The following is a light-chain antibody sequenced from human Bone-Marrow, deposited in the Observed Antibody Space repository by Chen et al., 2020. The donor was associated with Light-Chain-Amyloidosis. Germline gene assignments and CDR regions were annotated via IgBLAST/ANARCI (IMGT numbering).Light chain of an antibody. J-gene: IGLJ1*01. V-gene: IGLV2-14*01. CDR2: EVT. CDR1: SSDVGGDNH. CDR3: SSDTITNTLV. Sequence: QSALTQPASVSGSPGQSFTISCTGTSSDVGGDNHVSWYQQHPDKAPKLMIYEVTNRPSWVPDRCSGSKSDNTASLTISGLQTEDEADYFCSSDTITNTLVFGSGTRVTVL.